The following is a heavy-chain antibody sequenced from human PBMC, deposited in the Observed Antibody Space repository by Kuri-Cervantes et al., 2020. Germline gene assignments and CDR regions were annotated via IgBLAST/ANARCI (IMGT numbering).Heavy chain of an antibody. CDR2: ISYDGSNN. J-gene: IGHJ4*02. CDR3: AKTFYYYDSSGYYY. CDR1: GFTFSSYC. Sequence: WGSLSLSCAASGFTFSSYCMRWVRQAPGKGLEWVAVISYDGSNNYYADYVKGRFTISRDKYKNTLYLQITSLRAEDTAVYYCAKTFYYYDSSGYYYWGQGTLVTVSS. V-gene: IGHV3-30*18. D-gene: IGHD3-22*01.